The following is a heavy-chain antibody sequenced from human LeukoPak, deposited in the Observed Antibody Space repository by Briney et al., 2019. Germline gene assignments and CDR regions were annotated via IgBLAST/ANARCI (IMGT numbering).Heavy chain of an antibody. CDR1: GYSISSGYY. V-gene: IGHV4-38-2*02. Sequence: SETLSLTCTVSGYSISSGYYWDWIRQSPGKGLEWIGSIYHSGNTYYNPSLKSRVTISVDTSKNQFSLKLSSVTAADTAVYYCARETSQKGAHYMDVWGKGTTVTISS. CDR3: ARETSQKGAHYMDV. D-gene: IGHD3-16*01. J-gene: IGHJ6*03. CDR2: IYHSGNT.